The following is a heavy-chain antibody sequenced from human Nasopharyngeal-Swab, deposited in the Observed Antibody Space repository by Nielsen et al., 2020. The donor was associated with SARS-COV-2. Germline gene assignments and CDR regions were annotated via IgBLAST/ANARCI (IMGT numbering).Heavy chain of an antibody. D-gene: IGHD4-23*01. CDR1: GGSISSYY. CDR3: ARVPGGNSEGYFDY. CDR2: IYYSGST. V-gene: IGHV4-59*13. Sequence: SETLSLTCTVSGGSISSYYWSWIRQFPGKGLEWIGYIYYSGSTNYNPSLKSRVTISVDTSKNQFSLKLNSVTAADTAVYYCARVPGGNSEGYFDYWGQGTLVTVSS. J-gene: IGHJ4*02.